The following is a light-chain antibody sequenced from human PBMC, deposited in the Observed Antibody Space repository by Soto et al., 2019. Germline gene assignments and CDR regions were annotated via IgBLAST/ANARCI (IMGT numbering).Light chain of an antibody. Sequence: EIVLTQSPATLSLSPGERATLSCRASQGVSSYLAWYQQKPGQAPRLLIYDASNRATGIPARFSGSVSGTDFTLTISSLEPEDFAVYYCQQRSNWPPLTFGGGTKVDIK. CDR3: QQRSNWPPLT. V-gene: IGKV3-11*01. J-gene: IGKJ4*01. CDR2: DAS. CDR1: QGVSSY.